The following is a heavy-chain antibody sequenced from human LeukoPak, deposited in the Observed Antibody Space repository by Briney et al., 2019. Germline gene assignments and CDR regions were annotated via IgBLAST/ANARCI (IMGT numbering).Heavy chain of an antibody. CDR2: VYYDGST. J-gene: IGHJ4*02. V-gene: IGHV4-59*01. D-gene: IGHD1-14*01. CDR1: GGSIINNY. Sequence: SETLSLTCTVSGGSIINNYWSWIRQPPEKGLEWIGYVYYDGSTNYNPSLKSRGTMSVDTSKNQLSLRLTSVTAADTAMYYCARHPPATGRFDYWGQGTLVTVSS. CDR3: ARHPPATGRFDY.